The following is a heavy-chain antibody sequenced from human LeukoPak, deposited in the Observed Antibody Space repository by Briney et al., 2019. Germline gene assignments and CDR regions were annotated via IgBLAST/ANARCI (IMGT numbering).Heavy chain of an antibody. Sequence: GESLRLSCAASGFIFDDLGMHWVRQAPGKGLEWVSGISWSSGIIGYADSVKGRFTISRDNAMNSLYLQMNGPRAEDTAVYYCARVPSGSYYYYYYMDVWGKGTTVTVTS. CDR3: ARVPSGSYYYYYYMDV. V-gene: IGHV3-9*01. J-gene: IGHJ6*03. CDR2: ISWSSGII. D-gene: IGHD1-26*01. CDR1: GFIFDDLG.